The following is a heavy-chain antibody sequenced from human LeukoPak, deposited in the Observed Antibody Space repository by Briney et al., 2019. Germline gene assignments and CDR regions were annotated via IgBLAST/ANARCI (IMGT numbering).Heavy chain of an antibody. Sequence: SETLSLTCTVSGGSISSYYWSWIRQPPRKGLEWMGYIYYSGSTNYNPSLKSRVTISVDTSKNQFSLKLRSVTAADTAVYYCARFWRGMDVWGQGTTVTVSS. CDR1: GGSISSYY. J-gene: IGHJ6*02. V-gene: IGHV4-59*01. CDR2: IYYSGST. CDR3: ARFWRGMDV.